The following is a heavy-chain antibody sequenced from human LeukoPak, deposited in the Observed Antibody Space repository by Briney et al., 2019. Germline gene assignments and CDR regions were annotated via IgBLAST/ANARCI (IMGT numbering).Heavy chain of an antibody. CDR2: IYHSGST. V-gene: IGHV4-30-2*01. D-gene: IGHD5-12*01. J-gene: IGHJ5*02. Sequence: SQTLSLTCAVSGGSISSGGYSWSWIRQPPGKGMEWIGYIYHSGSTYYNPSLKSRVSISVDRSKNQFSLKLSSVTAADTAVYYCARHGYSDYGTDSWGQGTLVTVSS. CDR1: GGSISSGGYS. CDR3: ARHGYSDYGTDS.